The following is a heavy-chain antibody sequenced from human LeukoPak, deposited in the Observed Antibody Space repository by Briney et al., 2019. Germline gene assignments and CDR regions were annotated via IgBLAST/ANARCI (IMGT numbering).Heavy chain of an antibody. D-gene: IGHD5-24*01. CDR1: GFTFSSYA. V-gene: IGHV3-30-3*01. Sequence: GRSLRLSCAASGFTFSSYAMHWVRQAPSKGLEWVAVISYDGSNKYYADSVKGRFTISRDNSKNTLYLQMNSLRAEDTAVYYCTRGQRRLVDYWGQGPLVTVSS. J-gene: IGHJ4*02. CDR2: ISYDGSNK. CDR3: TRGQRRLVDY.